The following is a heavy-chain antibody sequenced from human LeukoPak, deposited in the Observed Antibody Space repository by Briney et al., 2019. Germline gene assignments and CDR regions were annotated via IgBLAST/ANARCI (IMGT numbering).Heavy chain of an antibody. CDR3: ARNGSSGYMDS. V-gene: IGHV4-38-2*01. J-gene: IGHJ4*02. D-gene: IGHD3-22*01. Sequence: SETLSLTCAVSGYSISSDYYWGWIRQPPGKGLGWIGSIYQSGSTSYNPSLKSRVTISVDTAKNQFSLKLSSVTAADTAVYYCARNGSSGYMDSWGQGTLVTVSS. CDR1: GYSISSDYY. CDR2: IYQSGST.